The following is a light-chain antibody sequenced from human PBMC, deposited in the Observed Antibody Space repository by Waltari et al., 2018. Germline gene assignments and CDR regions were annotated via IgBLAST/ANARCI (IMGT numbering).Light chain of an antibody. Sequence: EIALTQSPATLSLSPGERATLPCRASQSVSSYLGWYQQKPGQAPRLLIYEASNRATGIPPRFSGSGSGTDFTLTISSLEPEDFAVYYCQQRSNWPPLTFGGGTKVEIK. CDR3: QQRSNWPPLT. CDR2: EAS. V-gene: IGKV3-11*01. CDR1: QSVSSY. J-gene: IGKJ4*01.